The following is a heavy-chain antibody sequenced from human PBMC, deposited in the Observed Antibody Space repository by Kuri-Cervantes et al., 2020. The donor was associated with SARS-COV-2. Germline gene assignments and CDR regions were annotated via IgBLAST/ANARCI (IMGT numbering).Heavy chain of an antibody. CDR3: ARDHLTVIEEGAFDY. CDR1: GFTFSSYG. J-gene: IGHJ4*02. D-gene: IGHD4-17*01. CDR2: ISYDGSNK. V-gene: IGHV3-30*03. Sequence: GESLKISCAASGFTFSSYGMHWVRQAPGKGLEWVAVISYDGSNKYYADSVKGRFTISRDNSKNTLYLQMNSLRAEDTAVYYCARDHLTVIEEGAFDYWGQGTLVTVSS.